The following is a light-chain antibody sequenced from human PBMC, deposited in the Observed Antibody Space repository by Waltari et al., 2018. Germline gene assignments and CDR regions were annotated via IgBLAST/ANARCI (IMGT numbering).Light chain of an antibody. CDR2: KAA. J-gene: IGKJ1*01. CDR1: QSISSW. CDR3: LQYSNYSWT. Sequence: DVQLTQSPSTLSASGGDRVTITCRASQSISSWLAWYQKKPGQAPQVLIYKAATLQSGVPSRFSGSGSGTEFTLTIDSLQPDDVATYYCLQYSNYSWTFGQGTKVEIK. V-gene: IGKV1-5*03.